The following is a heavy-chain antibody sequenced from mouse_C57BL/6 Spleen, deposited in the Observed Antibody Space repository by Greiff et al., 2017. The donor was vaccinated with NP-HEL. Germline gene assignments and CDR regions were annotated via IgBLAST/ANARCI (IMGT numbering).Heavy chain of an antibody. V-gene: IGHV1-9*01. D-gene: IGHD3-2*02. CDR3: ASGEAEATEWFAY. CDR2: ILPGSGST. CDR1: GYTFTGYW. Sequence: QVQLQESGAELMKPGASVKLSCKASGYTFTGYWIEWVKQRPGHGLEWIGEILPGSGSTNYNEKLKGKATSTADKSSHTAYMQLSSLTTEDSAIYDCASGEAEATEWFAYWGQGTLVTVSA. J-gene: IGHJ3*01.